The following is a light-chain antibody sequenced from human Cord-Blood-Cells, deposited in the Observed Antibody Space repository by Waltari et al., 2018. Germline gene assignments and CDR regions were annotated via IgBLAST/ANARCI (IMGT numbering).Light chain of an antibody. CDR1: VLAKKY. CDR3: YSAADNNVV. J-gene: IGLJ2*01. V-gene: IGLV3-27*01. CDR2: NDS. Sequence: SYELTQPSSVSVSLGQTARITCSGDVLAKKYARWFQQKPGQAPVLVIYNDSERPSGIPERFSGSSSGTTVTLTISGAQVEDEADYYCYSAADNNVVFGGGTKLTVL.